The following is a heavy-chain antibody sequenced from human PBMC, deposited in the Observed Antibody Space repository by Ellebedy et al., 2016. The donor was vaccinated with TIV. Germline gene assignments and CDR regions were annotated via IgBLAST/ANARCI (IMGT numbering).Heavy chain of an antibody. CDR2: IKGDGSEK. V-gene: IGHV3-7*01. D-gene: IGHD6-13*01. CDR1: GFTFSSYW. CDR3: ARIIAAGCRSLDS. J-gene: IGHJ4*02. Sequence: GESLKISCAASGFTFSSYWMSWVRQAPGKGLEWVAMIKGDGSEKYYVDSVKGRFTISRDNAKNSLFLQMNSLRAEDTAVYFCARIIAAGCRSLDSWGQGTLVTASS.